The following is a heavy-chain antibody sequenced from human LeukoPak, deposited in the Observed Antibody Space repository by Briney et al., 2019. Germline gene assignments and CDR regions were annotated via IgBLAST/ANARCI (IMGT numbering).Heavy chain of an antibody. CDR3: ARERIFGRGWFDP. V-gene: IGHV1-2*02. D-gene: IGHD2-15*01. CDR1: GYTFTGYY. J-gene: IGHJ5*02. CDR2: INPNSGGT. Sequence: ASVEVSCKASGYTFTGYYMHWVRQAPGQGLEWMGWINPNSGGTNYAQKFQGRVTMTRDTSISTAYMELSRLRSDDTAVYYCARERIFGRGWFDPWGQGTLVTVSS.